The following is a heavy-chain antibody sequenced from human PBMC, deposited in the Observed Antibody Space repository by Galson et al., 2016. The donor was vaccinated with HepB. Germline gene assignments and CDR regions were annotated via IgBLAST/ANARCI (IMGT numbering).Heavy chain of an antibody. D-gene: IGHD1-26*01. V-gene: IGHV4-39*01. CDR3: ARGSGSYPY. CDR1: GGSISSSNYH. CDR2: IYYSGTT. J-gene: IGHJ4*02. Sequence: SETLSLTCSVSGGSISSSNYHWGWLRQSPGKGLEWIGSIYYSGTTYYNPSLMSRVTISVDTSKIQFSLRMTSVTGADTAVYYCARGSGSYPYWGQGTLVTVSS.